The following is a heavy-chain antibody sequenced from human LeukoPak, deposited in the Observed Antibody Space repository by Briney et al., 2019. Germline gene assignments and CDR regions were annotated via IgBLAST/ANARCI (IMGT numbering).Heavy chain of an antibody. D-gene: IGHD4-23*01. V-gene: IGHV3-30*04. CDR1: GFTFSSYA. CDR2: ISYDGSNK. Sequence: PGGSLRLSCAASGFTFSSYAMHWVRQAPGKGLEWVAVISYDGSNKYYADSVKGRFTISRDNSKNTLYLQMNSLRAEDTAVYYCARRSLRWSDAFDIWGQGTLATVSS. J-gene: IGHJ3*02. CDR3: ARRSLRWSDAFDI.